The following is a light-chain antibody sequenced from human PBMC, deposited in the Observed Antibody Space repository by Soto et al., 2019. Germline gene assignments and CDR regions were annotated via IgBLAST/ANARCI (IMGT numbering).Light chain of an antibody. Sequence: EIVLTQSPGTLSLSPGERATLSCRASQSVSGSHLAWFQQKPGQAPRLLIYGASSRATVIPDRFSGSGSGTDFTLTISRLEPEDFAVYYCQQYGSSPPWTFGQGTKVDIK. CDR2: GAS. V-gene: IGKV3-20*01. J-gene: IGKJ1*01. CDR3: QQYGSSPPWT. CDR1: QSVSGSH.